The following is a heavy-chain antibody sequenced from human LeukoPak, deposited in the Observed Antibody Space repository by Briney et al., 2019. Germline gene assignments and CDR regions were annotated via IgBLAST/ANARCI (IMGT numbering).Heavy chain of an antibody. CDR2: IYSGGST. CDR1: GFTFSNNY. J-gene: IGHJ4*02. CDR3: ATGGGAQTY. D-gene: IGHD3-10*01. V-gene: IGHV3-53*01. Sequence: PGGSLRLSCAASGFTFSNNYMSWVRQAPGKGLEWVSVIYSGGSTYYADSVKGRFTISRDNSKNTLYLQMNSLRAEDTAIYYCATGGGAQTYWGQGTLVTVSS.